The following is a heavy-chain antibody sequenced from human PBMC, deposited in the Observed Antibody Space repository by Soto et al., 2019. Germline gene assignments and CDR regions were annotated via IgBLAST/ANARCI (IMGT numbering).Heavy chain of an antibody. CDR2: INHSGST. CDR3: ARARRKGLARVTTLFDY. D-gene: IGHD5-18*01. J-gene: IGHJ4*02. CDR1: GGSFSGYY. V-gene: IGHV4-34*01. Sequence: QVQLQQWGAGLLKPSETLSLTCAVYGGSFSGYYWSWIRQPPGKGLEWIGEINHSGSTNYNPSLKSRVTISVDTSKTQFSLKLSSVTAADTAVYYCARARRKGLARVTTLFDYWGQGTLVTVSS.